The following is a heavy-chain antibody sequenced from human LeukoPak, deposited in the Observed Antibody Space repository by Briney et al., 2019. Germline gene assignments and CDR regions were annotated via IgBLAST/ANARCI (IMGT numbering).Heavy chain of an antibody. CDR1: GFTFSSYS. CDR2: ISSSSSYI. CDR3: ARAGSGGSPGDY. J-gene: IGHJ4*02. D-gene: IGHD2-15*01. Sequence: GGSLRLSCAASGFTFSSYSMNWVRQAPGKGLEWVSSISSSSSYIYYADSVKGRFTISRDNAKNSLCLQMNSLRAEDTAVYYCARAGSGGSPGDYWGQGTLVTVSS. V-gene: IGHV3-21*01.